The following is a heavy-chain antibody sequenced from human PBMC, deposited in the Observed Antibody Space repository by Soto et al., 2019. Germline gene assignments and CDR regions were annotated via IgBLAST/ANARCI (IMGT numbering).Heavy chain of an antibody. D-gene: IGHD2-2*01. J-gene: IGHJ6*02. Sequence: GGSLRLSCAASGFTVSSNYMSWVRQAPGKGLEWVSVIYSGGSTYYADSVKGRFTISRDNSKNTLYLQMNSLRAEDTAVYYCARSLCTSCYLGYYYYGMDVWGQGTTVTVSS. CDR1: GFTVSSNY. V-gene: IGHV3-53*01. CDR3: ARSLCTSCYLGYYYYGMDV. CDR2: IYSGGST.